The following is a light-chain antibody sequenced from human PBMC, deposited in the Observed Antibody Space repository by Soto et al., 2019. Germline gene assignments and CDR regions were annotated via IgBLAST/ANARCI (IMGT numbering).Light chain of an antibody. CDR3: QKYNSAPPGIT. Sequence: VDRVTITCRASQSISNWLAWYQQKPGKAPKLLIYDASSLESGVSLRFSGSGSGTEFTLTISSLQPEDVATYYCQKYNSAPPGITFGQGTRLEIK. J-gene: IGKJ5*01. CDR2: DAS. CDR1: QSISNW. V-gene: IGKV1-5*01.